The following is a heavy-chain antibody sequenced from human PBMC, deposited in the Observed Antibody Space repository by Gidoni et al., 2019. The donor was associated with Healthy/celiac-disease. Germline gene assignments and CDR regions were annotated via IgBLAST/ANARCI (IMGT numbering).Heavy chain of an antibody. Sequence: QGQLQEASPGLLKPTETLALTCTFSGRSISSGGYYWSWIRQHPGKGLEWIGYIYYSGGTYSNPSLKSRVTISVDTSKNKFSLKLSSVTAADTAVYYCARGTADYYYGMDVWGQGTTVTVSS. CDR2: IYYSGGT. CDR1: GRSISSGGYY. V-gene: IGHV4-31*03. CDR3: ARGTADYYYGMDV. D-gene: IGHD4-17*01. J-gene: IGHJ6*02.